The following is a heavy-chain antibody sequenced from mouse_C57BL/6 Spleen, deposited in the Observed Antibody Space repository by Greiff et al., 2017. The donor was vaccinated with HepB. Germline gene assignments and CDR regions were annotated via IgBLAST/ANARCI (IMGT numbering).Heavy chain of an antibody. Sequence: EVQGVESGGDLVKPGGSLKLSCAASGFTFSSYGMSWVRQTPDKRLEWVATISSGGSYTYYPDSVKGRFTISRDTAKNTLYLQMSSLKSEDTAMYYCARQRSRDDGSSYSQGVWGTGTTVTVSS. CDR1: GFTFSSYG. J-gene: IGHJ1*03. CDR2: ISSGGSYT. CDR3: ARQRSRDDGSSYSQGV. V-gene: IGHV5-6*01. D-gene: IGHD1-1*01.